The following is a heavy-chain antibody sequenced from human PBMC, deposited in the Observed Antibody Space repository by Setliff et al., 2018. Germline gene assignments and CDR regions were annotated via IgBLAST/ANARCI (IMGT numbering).Heavy chain of an antibody. D-gene: IGHD2-15*01. Sequence: ASVKVSCKASGGAFSNYGITWVRQAPGQGLEWMGGIIPIFGTANYAQKFQDRVTITTDESTSTAYMELNSLTSEDTAVYYCARSPALLGIVYLDPWGQGTRVTVSS. CDR3: ARSPALLGIVYLDP. CDR1: GGAFSNYG. J-gene: IGHJ5*02. CDR2: IIPIFGTA. V-gene: IGHV1-69*05.